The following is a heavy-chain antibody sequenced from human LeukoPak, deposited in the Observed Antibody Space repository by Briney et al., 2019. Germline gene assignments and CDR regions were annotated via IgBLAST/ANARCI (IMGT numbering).Heavy chain of an antibody. D-gene: IGHD1-26*01. CDR2: VSASDGGT. Sequence: PGGSLRLSCAASGFTFSSYAMSWVRQAPGKGVDWVSAVSASDGGTYYADSVKGRFTISRDNAKNTLYLQMNSLRPEDTAVYYCAKDLSTVGWELLIFQHWGQGTLVTVSS. V-gene: IGHV3-23*01. J-gene: IGHJ1*01. CDR3: AKDLSTVGWELLIFQH. CDR1: GFTFSSYA.